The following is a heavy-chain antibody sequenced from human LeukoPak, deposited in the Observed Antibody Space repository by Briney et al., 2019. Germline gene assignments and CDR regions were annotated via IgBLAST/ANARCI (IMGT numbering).Heavy chain of an antibody. V-gene: IGHV3-48*04. CDR3: ARDPAMGDY. J-gene: IGHJ4*02. Sequence: GGSLRLSCAASGLTVTSNYMTWVRQAPEKGLEWVSYISSSSSTIYYADSVKGRFTISRDNAKNSLYLQMNSLRAEDTAVYYCARDPAMGDYWGQGTLVTVSS. CDR2: ISSSSSTI. D-gene: IGHD5-18*01. CDR1: GLTVTSNY.